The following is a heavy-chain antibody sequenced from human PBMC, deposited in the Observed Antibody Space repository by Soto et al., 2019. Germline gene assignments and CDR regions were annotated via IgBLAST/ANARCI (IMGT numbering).Heavy chain of an antibody. D-gene: IGHD3-10*01. CDR3: TTDRLLWFGEFNGMDV. J-gene: IGHJ6*02. V-gene: IGHV3-15*07. CDR2: NKSKTDGGTT. Sequence: PGGSLILSCAASGFTFSNAWMNWVRQAPGKGLEWVGRNKSKTDGGTTDYAAPVKGRFTISRDDSKNTLYLQMNSLKTEDTAVYYCTTDRLLWFGEFNGMDVWGQGTTVTVSS. CDR1: GFTFSNAW.